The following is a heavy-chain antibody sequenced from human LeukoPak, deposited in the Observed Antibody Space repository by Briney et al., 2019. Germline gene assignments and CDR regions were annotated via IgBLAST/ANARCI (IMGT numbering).Heavy chain of an antibody. Sequence: SQTLSLTCAISGDCVSNNSATWNCIRQSPSRGLECLGRPYYRFKRFSHFALSVKSRTTFNPHTSKNQLSLQLNSVTPEATAVYNYARGSGSYYAFYIWGKVTMVTVSS. V-gene: IGHV6-1*01. D-gene: IGHD1-26*01. CDR1: GDCVSNNSAT. J-gene: IGHJ3*02. CDR3: ARGSGSYYAFYI. CDR2: PYYRFKRFS.